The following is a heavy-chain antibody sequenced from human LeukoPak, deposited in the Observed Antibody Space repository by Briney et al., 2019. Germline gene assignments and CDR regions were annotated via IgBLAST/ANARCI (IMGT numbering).Heavy chain of an antibody. J-gene: IGHJ4*02. CDR1: GTSLSPFH. V-gene: IGHV4-4*07. CDR3: ARKDGDY. Sequence: SETVSLTCSVSGTSLSPFHWTCFRQPAGKRPEWIGLIYTNGTTTLNPSLKSRAAMSVDLAKNQLFLKLASVTAADTAMDYCARKDGDYWGQGTLVTVSS. CDR2: IYTNGTT.